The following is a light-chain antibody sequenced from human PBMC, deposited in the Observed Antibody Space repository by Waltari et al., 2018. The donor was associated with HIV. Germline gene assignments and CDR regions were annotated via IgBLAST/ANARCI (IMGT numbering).Light chain of an antibody. J-gene: IGLJ3*02. V-gene: IGLV2-14*03. CDR1: SDDVGYYNY. Sequence: QSALTQPASVSGSPGQSIVISCTGPSDDVGYYNYVSWYQQHPSKVPKLVLYDVTSRPSWVSNRFSGSKSGNTASLTISGLRADDEADYYCSSYVGSSTSWLFGGGTKLTV. CDR3: SSYVGSSTSWL. CDR2: DVT.